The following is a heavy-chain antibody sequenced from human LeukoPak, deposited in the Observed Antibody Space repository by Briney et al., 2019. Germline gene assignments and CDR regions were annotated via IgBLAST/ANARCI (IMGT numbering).Heavy chain of an antibody. D-gene: IGHD6-19*01. Sequence: GGSLRLSCAASGFIFSNYGMNWVRQAPGKGLEWVAAISASGSATSYADSVRGRFTVSRDNSKSTTYLQMNSLRAEDTAVFYCAKGTAVADIYFDYWGQGTLVTVSS. CDR1: GFIFSNYG. V-gene: IGHV3-23*01. CDR3: AKGTAVADIYFDY. J-gene: IGHJ4*02. CDR2: ISASGSAT.